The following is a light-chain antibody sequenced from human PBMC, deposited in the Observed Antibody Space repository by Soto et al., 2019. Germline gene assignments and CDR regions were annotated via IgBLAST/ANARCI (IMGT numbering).Light chain of an antibody. CDR1: QSVSSN. CDR3: QQYNNWPWT. Sequence: EIVMTQSPATLSVSPGERATLSCRASQSVSSNLAWYQQKPGQAPRLLIYGASTRATGIPARFSGSGSGTEFTRAISRLQSEDFAVYYCQQYNNWPWTFGQGTKGEIK. J-gene: IGKJ1*01. CDR2: GAS. V-gene: IGKV3-15*01.